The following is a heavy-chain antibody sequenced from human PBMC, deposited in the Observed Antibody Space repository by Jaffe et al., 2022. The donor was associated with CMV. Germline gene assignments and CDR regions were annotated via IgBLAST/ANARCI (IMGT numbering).Heavy chain of an antibody. CDR1: GFTFSSYA. Sequence: EVQLVESGGGLVQPGGSLRLSCSASGFTFSSYAMHWVRQAPGKGLEYVSAISSNGGSTYYADSVKGRFTISRDNSKNTLYLQMSSLRAEDTAVYYCVKPPRGYSNYQYFDYWGQGTLVTVSS. CDR3: VKPPRGYSNYQYFDY. J-gene: IGHJ4*02. CDR2: ISSNGGST. D-gene: IGHD4-4*01. V-gene: IGHV3-64D*06.